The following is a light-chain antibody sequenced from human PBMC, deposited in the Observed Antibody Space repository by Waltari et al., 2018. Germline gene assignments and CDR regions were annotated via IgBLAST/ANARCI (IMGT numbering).Light chain of an antibody. CDR2: ATN. Sequence: QAVVTQEPSLTVSPGGTGTRTCGPSSGTVTCGHYPYWLQQKPGQPPRTLIYATNKKPSETPARCSGSLRGGRAALTLSGAQPEDEADYYCLLSYSDTRRFGGGTTLTVL. CDR3: LLSYSDTRR. V-gene: IGLV7-46*01. J-gene: IGLJ3*02. CDR1: SGTVTCGHY.